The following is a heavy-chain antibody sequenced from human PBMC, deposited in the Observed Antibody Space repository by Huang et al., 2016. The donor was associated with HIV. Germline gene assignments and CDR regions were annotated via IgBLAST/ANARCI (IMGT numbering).Heavy chain of an antibody. CDR3: ARGRDTTEMDTVDDALDV. CDR1: GGPFSTHY. J-gene: IGHJ3*01. CDR2: RKYNGHA. Sequence: QVRLQQWGGGLVRPSETLSRTCAVYGGPFSTHYWSWIRQSPGKGLEWIAARKYNGHANCNPSLRSRVSISVDTAKNQFSLNVTSVTAADTAIYYCARGRDTTEMDTVDDALDVWDQGTLVIVSS. V-gene: IGHV4-34*02. D-gene: IGHD1-1*01.